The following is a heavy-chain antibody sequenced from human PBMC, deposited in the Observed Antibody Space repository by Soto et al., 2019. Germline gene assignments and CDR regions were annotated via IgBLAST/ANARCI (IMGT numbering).Heavy chain of an antibody. CDR1: GGTFSGYA. CDR2: IIPICGTA. CDR3: ARDSVGTIFGVVDYYGMDV. D-gene: IGHD3-3*01. V-gene: IGHV1-69*13. Sequence: ASVKVSCKASGGTFSGYAISWGRQAPGQGLEWMGGIIPICGTANYAQKFQGRVTITADESTSTAYMELSSLRSEDTAVYYCARDSVGTIFGVVDYYGMDVWGQGTTVPVSS. J-gene: IGHJ6*02.